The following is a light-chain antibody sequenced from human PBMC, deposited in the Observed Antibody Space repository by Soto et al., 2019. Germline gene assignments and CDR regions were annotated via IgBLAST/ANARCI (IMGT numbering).Light chain of an antibody. J-gene: IGKJ4*01. CDR2: GAS. CDR1: QSVSSSY. V-gene: IGKV3-20*01. Sequence: EIVLTQSPGTLSLSPGERATLSCRASQSVSSSYLAWYQQKPGQAPMLLLYGASSRATGIPDRFSGSGSGTDFTLTISRLEPEDFAVYYYQQYGSSPELTFGGGTKVEIK. CDR3: QQYGSSPELT.